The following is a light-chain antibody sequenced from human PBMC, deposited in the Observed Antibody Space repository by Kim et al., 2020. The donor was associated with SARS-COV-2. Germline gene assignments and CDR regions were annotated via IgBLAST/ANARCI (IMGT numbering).Light chain of an antibody. CDR1: SLRSYY. J-gene: IGLJ2*01. CDR2: GKN. CDR3: NSRGSNDNVL. Sequence: ALGQKVRITCQGDSLRSYYATWYQQKPGQAPIVVIYGKNNRPSGIPDRFSGSSSGDTASLTITGTQAGDEADYYCNSRGSNDNVLFGGGTQLTVL. V-gene: IGLV3-19*01.